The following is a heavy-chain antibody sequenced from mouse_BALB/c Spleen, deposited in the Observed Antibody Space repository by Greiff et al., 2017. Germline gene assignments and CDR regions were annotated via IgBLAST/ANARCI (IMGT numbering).Heavy chain of an antibody. Sequence: EVKLVESGPELVKPGASVKISCKASGYSFTGYFMNWVKQSHGKSLEWIGRINPYNGDTFYNQKFKGKATLTVDKSSSTAHMELLSLTSEDSAVYYCERSDYYGSSYVNYYFDYWGQGTTLTVSS. CDR1: GYSFTGYF. D-gene: IGHD1-1*01. V-gene: IGHV1-37*01. CDR3: ERSDYYGSSYVNYYFDY. J-gene: IGHJ2*01. CDR2: INPYNGDT.